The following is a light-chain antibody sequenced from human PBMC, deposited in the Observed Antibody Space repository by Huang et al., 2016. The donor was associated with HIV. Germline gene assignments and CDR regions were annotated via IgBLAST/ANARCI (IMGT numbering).Light chain of an antibody. Sequence: DIQMTQSPSTLSASVGDRVTITCRASQSVSNWLAWYQQKPGKAPNLLIYKASSLQGGVPSRFSGSGSGTEFTLTISSLQPDDVASYYCQQYDSYPYTFGQGTKLEIK. CDR3: QQYDSYPYT. V-gene: IGKV1-5*03. CDR2: KAS. CDR1: QSVSNW. J-gene: IGKJ2*01.